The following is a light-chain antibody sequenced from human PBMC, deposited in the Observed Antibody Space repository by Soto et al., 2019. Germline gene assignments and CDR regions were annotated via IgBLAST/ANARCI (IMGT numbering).Light chain of an antibody. CDR1: QGVSSSY. Sequence: EIVLTQSPGSLSLSPGEGVTLSCRASQGVSSSYLAWFQQKPGQAPRLLIYGASSRATGIPDRFSGSGSGTDFTLTISSLEPEDFAVYYCQQYGRSPWTFGQGTKLEIK. CDR2: GAS. J-gene: IGKJ1*01. V-gene: IGKV3-20*01. CDR3: QQYGRSPWT.